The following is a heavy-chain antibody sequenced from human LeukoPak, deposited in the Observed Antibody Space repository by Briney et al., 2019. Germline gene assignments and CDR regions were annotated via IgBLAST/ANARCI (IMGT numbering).Heavy chain of an antibody. CDR2: FDPEDGET. J-gene: IGHJ4*02. CDR1: GYTLTELS. D-gene: IGHD5-18*01. V-gene: IGHV1-24*01. Sequence: ASVNVSCTVSGYTLTELSMHWVRQAPGKGLEWMGGFDPEDGETIYAQKFQGRVTMTEDTSTDTAYMELSSLRSEDTAVYYCATDLGEGTAMVSFDYWGQGTLATVSS. CDR3: ATDLGEGTAMVSFDY.